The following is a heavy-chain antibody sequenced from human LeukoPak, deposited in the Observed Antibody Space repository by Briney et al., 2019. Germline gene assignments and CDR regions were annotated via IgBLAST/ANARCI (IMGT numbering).Heavy chain of an antibody. D-gene: IGHD3-22*01. CDR3: AKGPHGGYDSSGYYGY. J-gene: IGHJ4*02. CDR2: ISWNSGSI. Sequence: TGGSLRLSCAASGFTFDDYAMHWVRQAPGKGLEWVSGISWNSGSIGYADSVKGRFTISRDNAKNSLYLQMNSLRAEDTALYYCAKGPHGGYDSSGYYGYWGQGTLSPSPQ. V-gene: IGHV3-9*01. CDR1: GFTFDDYA.